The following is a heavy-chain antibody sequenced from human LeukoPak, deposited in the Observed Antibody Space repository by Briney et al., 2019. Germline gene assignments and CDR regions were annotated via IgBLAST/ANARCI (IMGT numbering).Heavy chain of an antibody. CDR2: IYYSGST. CDR3: AREGDTYYYDSSGYYVGHWFDP. Sequence: SETLSLTCTVSGGSISSYYWSWIRQPPGKGLEWIGYIYYSGSTNYNPSLKSRVTISVDTSKNRFSLKLSSVTAADTAVYYCAREGDTYYYDSSGYYVGHWFDPWGQGTLVTVSS. CDR1: GGSISSYY. V-gene: IGHV4-59*01. J-gene: IGHJ5*02. D-gene: IGHD3-22*01.